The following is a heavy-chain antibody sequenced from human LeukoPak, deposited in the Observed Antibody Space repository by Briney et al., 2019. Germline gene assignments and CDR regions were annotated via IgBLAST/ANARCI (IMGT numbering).Heavy chain of an antibody. Sequence: GGSLRLSCAASGFTFSSYSMNWVRQAPGKGLEWVSSISSSSSYIYYADSVKGRFTISRDNAKNSLYLQMNSLRAEDTAVYYCARCPVDYYYDSSGLLFDYWGQGTLVTVSS. J-gene: IGHJ4*02. V-gene: IGHV3-21*01. CDR1: GFTFSSYS. CDR2: ISSSSSYI. CDR3: ARCPVDYYYDSSGLLFDY. D-gene: IGHD3-22*01.